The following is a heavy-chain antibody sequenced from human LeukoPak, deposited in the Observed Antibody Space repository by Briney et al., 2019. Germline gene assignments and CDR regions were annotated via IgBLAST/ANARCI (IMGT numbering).Heavy chain of an antibody. D-gene: IGHD6-13*01. CDR1: GFTFSSYT. Sequence: QPGGSLRLSCAASGFTFSSYTMNWVRQAPGKGLEWVSYISSGSSTIYYADSVRGRFTISRDNAKSSLYLQMSSLRAEDTAVYYCAREGYSSSWYVYWGQGTLVTVSS. CDR2: ISSGSSTI. CDR3: AREGYSSSWYVY. J-gene: IGHJ4*02. V-gene: IGHV3-48*04.